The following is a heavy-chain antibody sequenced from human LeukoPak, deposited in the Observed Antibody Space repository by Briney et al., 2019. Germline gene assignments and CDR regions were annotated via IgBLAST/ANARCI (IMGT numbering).Heavy chain of an antibody. CDR2: IYHSGST. CDR1: GYSISSGYY. V-gene: IGHV4-38-2*02. Sequence: SETLSLTCTVSGYSISSGYYWGWIRQPPGKGLEWIGSIYHSGSTYYNPSLKSRVTISVDTSKNQFSLKLSSVTAADTAVYYCARRADRPRSLGLWFGELFPTVYAFDIWGQGTMVTVSS. CDR3: ARRADRPRSLGLWFGELFPTVYAFDI. D-gene: IGHD3-10*01. J-gene: IGHJ3*02.